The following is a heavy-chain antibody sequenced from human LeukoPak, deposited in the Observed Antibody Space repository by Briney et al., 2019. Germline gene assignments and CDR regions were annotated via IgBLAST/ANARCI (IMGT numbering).Heavy chain of an antibody. CDR3: ARGVGNLLLSDY. D-gene: IGHD3-16*02. J-gene: IGHJ4*02. CDR1: GYTFTTYD. CDR2: MNPNSANT. Sequence: ASVKVSCKASGYTFTTYDITWVRQATGQGLEWMGWMNPNSANTNYAQKFQGRVTMTRNNSINTAYMELSSLRSEDAAVYYCARGVGNLLLSDYWGQGTLVTVSS. V-gene: IGHV1-8*01.